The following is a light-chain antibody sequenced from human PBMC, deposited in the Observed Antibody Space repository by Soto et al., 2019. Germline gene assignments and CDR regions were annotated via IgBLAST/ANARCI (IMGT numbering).Light chain of an antibody. CDR3: QQDNNWPF. V-gene: IGKV3-15*01. Sequence: EIVMTQSPATLSVSPGERATLSCRASQSVSSNLAWYQQKPGQAPRLLIYGASTRATGIPARFSGSGSGTEFTLTINNLQSEDFAVYYCQQDNNWPFFGGGNTVEIK. CDR2: GAS. J-gene: IGKJ4*01. CDR1: QSVSSN.